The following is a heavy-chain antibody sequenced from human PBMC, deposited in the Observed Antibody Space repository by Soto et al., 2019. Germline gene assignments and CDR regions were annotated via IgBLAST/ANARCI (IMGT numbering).Heavy chain of an antibody. J-gene: IGHJ4*02. D-gene: IGHD3-16*01. CDR1: AGTFSRHA. Sequence: SVKVACKAAAGTFSRHAISWVRQAPGQGLEWMGRIIPFFDTPNYAQKFQGRVTVTADKSTSTAYMELSSLRSEDTAVYYCARSTAPATSYLHILDYWGQGTLVTVSS. CDR3: ARSTAPATSYLHILDY. V-gene: IGHV1-69*06. CDR2: IIPFFDTP.